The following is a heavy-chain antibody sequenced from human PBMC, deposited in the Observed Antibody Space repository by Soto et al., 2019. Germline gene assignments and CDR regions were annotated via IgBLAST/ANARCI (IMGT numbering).Heavy chain of an antibody. D-gene: IGHD3-3*01. J-gene: IGHJ4*02. CDR3: ARDPGTIFGVVIAPGFDY. V-gene: IGHV1-46*01. CDR1: GYTFTSYY. CDR2: INPSGGST. Sequence: GASVKVSCKASGYTFTSYYMHWLRQALGQGLEWMGIINPSGGSTSYAQKFQGRVTMTRDTSTSTVYMELSSLRSEDTAVYYCARDPGTIFGVVIAPGFDYWGQGTLVTVSS.